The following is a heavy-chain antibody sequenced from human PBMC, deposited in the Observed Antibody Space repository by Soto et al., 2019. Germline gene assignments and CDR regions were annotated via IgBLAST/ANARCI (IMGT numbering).Heavy chain of an antibody. CDR2: IYYSGST. CDR1: GGSISSYY. J-gene: IGHJ6*03. Sequence: SETLSLTCTVSGGSISSYYWSWIRQPPGKGLEWIGYIYYSGSTNYNPSLKSRVTISVDTSKNQFSLKLSSVTAADTAVYYCARRPHNWNAGYYSYYMDVWGKRTTVSVSS. CDR3: ARRPHNWNAGYYSYYMDV. V-gene: IGHV4-59*08. D-gene: IGHD1-1*01.